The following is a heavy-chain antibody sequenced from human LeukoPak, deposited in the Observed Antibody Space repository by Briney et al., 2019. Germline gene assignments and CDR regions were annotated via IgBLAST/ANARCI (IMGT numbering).Heavy chain of an antibody. V-gene: IGHV4-59*01. CDR2: IYYNWGT. Sequence: SGTVSLTCTVSGGSISSYYWSWIRQPPGKGLEWIGYIYYNWGTNYNPSLKSRVTISADTSKNQYSLTLNSVTSADTAVHYCARCCYSSSPDFEYWGQGSLVTVSS. D-gene: IGHD6-13*01. CDR1: GGSISSYY. CDR3: ARCCYSSSPDFEY. J-gene: IGHJ4*02.